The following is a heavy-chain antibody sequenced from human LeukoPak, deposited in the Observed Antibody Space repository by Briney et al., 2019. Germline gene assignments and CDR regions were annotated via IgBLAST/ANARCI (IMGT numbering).Heavy chain of an antibody. CDR1: GFTFSSYW. CDR3: AREGYSYGYGIFDY. J-gene: IGHJ4*02. CDR2: IKQDGSEK. D-gene: IGHD5-18*01. V-gene: IGHV3-7*01. Sequence: GGSLRLSCAASGFTFSSYWMSWVRQAPGKGLEWVANIKQDGSEKYYVDSVKGRFTISKDNAKNSLYLQMNSLRAEDTAVYYCAREGYSYGYGIFDYWGQGTLVTVSS.